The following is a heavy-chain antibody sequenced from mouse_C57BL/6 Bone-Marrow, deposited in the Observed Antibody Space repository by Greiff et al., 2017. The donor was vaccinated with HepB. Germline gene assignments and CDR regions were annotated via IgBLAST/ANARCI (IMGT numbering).Heavy chain of an antibody. V-gene: IGHV1-55*01. Sequence: QVQLQQPGAELVKPGASVKMSCKASGYTFTSYWITWVKQRPGQGLEWIGDIYPGSGSTNYNEKFKSKATLTVDTSSSTSYMQLSSLTSEDSAVYYCAREGDYYSKKDYWGQGTTLTVSS. CDR3: AREGDYYSKKDY. CDR1: GYTFTSYW. J-gene: IGHJ2*01. D-gene: IGHD2-5*01. CDR2: IYPGSGST.